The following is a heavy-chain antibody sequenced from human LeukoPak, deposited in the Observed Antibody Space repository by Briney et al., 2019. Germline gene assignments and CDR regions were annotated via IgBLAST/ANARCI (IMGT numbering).Heavy chain of an antibody. D-gene: IGHD4-17*01. V-gene: IGHV4-4*07. CDR3: TRDTGTTGEVKFDP. Sequence: SETLSLTCTVSGNSFGDYYWSWIRQPAGKGLEWIGRIYTSGSTTYNPSLKSRVTMSVDTTKSQFSLNLMSVTAADTAVYYCTRDTGTTGEVKFDPWGQGTLVTVSS. J-gene: IGHJ5*02. CDR2: IYTSGST. CDR1: GNSFGDYY.